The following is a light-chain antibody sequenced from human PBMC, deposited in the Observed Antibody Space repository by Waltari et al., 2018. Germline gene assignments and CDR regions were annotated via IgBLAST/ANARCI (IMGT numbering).Light chain of an antibody. Sequence: DIVMNQSPLSLPVTPGAPASIPCRASQSLLHSDGYNYLDWYLQKPGQSPQLLIYFGSHRAAGVPDRFSGSGSGTDFTLKISRVEAEDVGVYYCMQALQTPRTFGQGTKVEIK. CDR3: MQALQTPRT. J-gene: IGKJ1*01. CDR2: FGS. CDR1: QSLLHSDGYNY. V-gene: IGKV2-28*01.